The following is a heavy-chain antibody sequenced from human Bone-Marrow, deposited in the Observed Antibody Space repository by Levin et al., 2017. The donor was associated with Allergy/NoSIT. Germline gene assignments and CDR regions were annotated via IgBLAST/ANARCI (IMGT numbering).Heavy chain of an antibody. CDR2: IRSSSSTI. CDR1: GFTFSTYN. V-gene: IGHV3-48*01. J-gene: IGHJ4*02. D-gene: IGHD6-19*01. Sequence: PGGSLRLSCAASGFTFSTYNMNWARQAPGRGLEWVSYIRSSSSTIYYADSVKGRFTISRDNAKNSLYLQMNSLSAEATAVYYCARGIPVARYYFDYWGQGTLLTVAS. CDR3: ARGIPVARYYFDY.